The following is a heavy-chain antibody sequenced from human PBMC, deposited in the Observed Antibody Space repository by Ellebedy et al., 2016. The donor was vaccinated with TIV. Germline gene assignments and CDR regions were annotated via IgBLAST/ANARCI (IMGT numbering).Heavy chain of an antibody. D-gene: IGHD2-2*03. J-gene: IGHJ4*02. CDR2: INVGGGDT. Sequence: ASVKVSXKASRHSFTRYFTHWVRQAPGQRPEWMGWINVGGGDTAYSKKLQGRVTITRDTSARTVYMELSSLTSEDTAMYLCARVDGWGQGTLVTVSS. V-gene: IGHV1-3*01. CDR3: ARVDG. CDR1: RHSFTRYF.